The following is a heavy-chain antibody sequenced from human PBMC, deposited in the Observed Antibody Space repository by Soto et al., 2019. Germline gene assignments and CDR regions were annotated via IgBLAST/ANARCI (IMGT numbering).Heavy chain of an antibody. Sequence: QVQLVQSGAEVKKPGSSVKVSCKASGGTFSSYAISWVRQAPGQGLEWMGGIIPIFGTANYAQKFQGRVTITADESTSTAYMELSSLRSEDTAVYYCASNEKSYCTNGVGYADYWGQGTLVTVSS. V-gene: IGHV1-69*01. CDR2: IIPIFGTA. CDR3: ASNEKSYCTNGVGYADY. D-gene: IGHD2-8*01. J-gene: IGHJ4*02. CDR1: GGTFSSYA.